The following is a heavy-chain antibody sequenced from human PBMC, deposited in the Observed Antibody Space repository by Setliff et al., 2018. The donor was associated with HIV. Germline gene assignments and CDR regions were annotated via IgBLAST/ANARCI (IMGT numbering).Heavy chain of an antibody. CDR1: GYSVSSGYY. Sequence: SQTLSLPCAVSGYSVSSGYYWGWIRQPPGKGLEWIASIYYSGSTYYAPSLESRVTISVDTSKNQFSLKLTSVTAADTAVYFCARVVPREVAPGGFDIWGQGTMVTVSS. J-gene: IGHJ3*02. CDR3: ARVVPREVAPGGFDI. V-gene: IGHV4-38-2*01. CDR2: IYYSGST. D-gene: IGHD5-12*01.